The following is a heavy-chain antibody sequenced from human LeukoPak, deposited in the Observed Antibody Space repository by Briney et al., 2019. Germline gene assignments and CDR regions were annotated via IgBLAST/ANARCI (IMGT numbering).Heavy chain of an antibody. Sequence: SVKVSCEASGGTFSSYAISWVRQAPGQGLEWMGRIIPILGIANYAQKFQGRVTITADKSTSTAYMELSSLRSEDTAVYYCASRSDYYGSGSYRLYFDYWGQGTLVTVSS. V-gene: IGHV1-69*04. CDR2: IIPILGIA. CDR3: ASRSDYYGSGSYRLYFDY. J-gene: IGHJ4*02. D-gene: IGHD3-10*01. CDR1: GGTFSSYA.